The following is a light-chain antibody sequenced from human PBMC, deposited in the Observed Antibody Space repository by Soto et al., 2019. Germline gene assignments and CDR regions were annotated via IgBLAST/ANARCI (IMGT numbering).Light chain of an antibody. CDR3: QQSFSFPPT. CDR1: QSISNY. Sequence: DIQMTQSPSSLSASVGDRVTCTCRASQSISNYVNWYQHKPGKAPKSLIYAASSLQSGAPSRFIGSVSGTDFTLTITRLQPEDFATYFCQQSFSFPPTFGQGTKLEIK. CDR2: AAS. J-gene: IGKJ2*01. V-gene: IGKV1-39*01.